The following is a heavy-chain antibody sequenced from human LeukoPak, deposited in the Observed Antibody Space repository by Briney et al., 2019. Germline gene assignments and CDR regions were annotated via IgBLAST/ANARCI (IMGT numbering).Heavy chain of an antibody. D-gene: IGHD6-19*01. Sequence: SVKVSCKASGGTFISYAIGWVRQAPGQGLEWMGGIIPIFGTANYAQKFQGRVTITADDSTSTAYMELSSLRSEDTAVYYCARTAGVAVALSLGYWGRGTLVTVSS. J-gene: IGHJ4*02. CDR1: GGTFISYA. V-gene: IGHV1-69*13. CDR3: ARTAGVAVALSLGY. CDR2: IIPIFGTA.